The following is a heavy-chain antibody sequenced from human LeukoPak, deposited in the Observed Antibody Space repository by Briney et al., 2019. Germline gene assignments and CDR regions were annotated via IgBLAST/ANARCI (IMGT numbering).Heavy chain of an antibody. CDR1: GFTFDDYA. CDR2: ISSSSSYI. V-gene: IGHV3-21*01. J-gene: IGHJ4*02. D-gene: IGHD1-26*01. Sequence: GGSLRLSCAASGFTFDDYAMHWVRQAPGKGLEWVSSISSSSSYIYYADSVKGRFTISRDNAKNSLYLQMNSLRAEDTAVYYCARDSLVGATGYWGQGTLVTVSS. CDR3: ARDSLVGATGY.